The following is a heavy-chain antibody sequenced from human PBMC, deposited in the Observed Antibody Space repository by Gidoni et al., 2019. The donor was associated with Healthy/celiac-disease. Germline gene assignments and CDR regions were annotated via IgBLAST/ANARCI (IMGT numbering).Heavy chain of an antibody. D-gene: IGHD3-10*01. V-gene: IGHV3-43*01. J-gene: IGHJ3*02. Sequence: EVQLVESGGVVVQPGGSLRLSCAASGFTFDDYTMHWVRQAPGKGLEWVSLISWDGGSTYYADSVKGRFTIARDNSKNSLYLQMNSLRTEDTALYYCAKDRGFGEGAFDIWGQGTMVTVSS. CDR3: AKDRGFGEGAFDI. CDR1: GFTFDDYT. CDR2: ISWDGGST.